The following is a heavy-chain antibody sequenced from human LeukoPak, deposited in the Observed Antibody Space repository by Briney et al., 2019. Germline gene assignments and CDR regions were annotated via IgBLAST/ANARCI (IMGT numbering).Heavy chain of an antibody. CDR3: ARDGDLAPAVPFDY. J-gene: IGHJ4*02. D-gene: IGHD6-25*01. Sequence: GGSLRLSCATSGFTFSSYEMNWVRQAPGKGLEWVSYINSPGTTVYYADSVKGRFTISRDNAKNSLYLQMNSLRADDTAIYYCARDGDLAPAVPFDYWGQGTLVTVSS. CDR2: INSPGTTV. V-gene: IGHV3-48*03. CDR1: GFTFSSYE.